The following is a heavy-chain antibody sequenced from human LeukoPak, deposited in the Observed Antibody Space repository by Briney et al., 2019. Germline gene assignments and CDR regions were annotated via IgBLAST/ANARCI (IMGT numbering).Heavy chain of an antibody. D-gene: IGHD6-19*01. Sequence: ASVKVSCKASGYTFTTYAMHWVRQAPGQRLEWMGWINAGNGNTKYSQKFQARVTITRDTSASTAYMELSSLRSEDTAVYYCAILLTVAASDYWGQGTLVTVSS. CDR1: GYTFTTYA. V-gene: IGHV1-3*01. CDR2: INAGNGNT. J-gene: IGHJ4*02. CDR3: AILLTVAASDY.